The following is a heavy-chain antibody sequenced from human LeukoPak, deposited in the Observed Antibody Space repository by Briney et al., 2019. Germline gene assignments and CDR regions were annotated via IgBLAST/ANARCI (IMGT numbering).Heavy chain of an antibody. CDR2: ISAYNGNT. D-gene: IGHD3-10*01. V-gene: IGHV1-18*04. CDR3: ARDLPAYQGLWFGLGAYYMDV. Sequence: ASVKVSCKASGYTFTGYYMHWVRQAPGQGLEWMGWISAYNGNTNYAQKLQGRVTMTTDTSTSTAYMELRSLRSDDTAVYYCARDLPAYQGLWFGLGAYYMDVWGKGTTVTISS. CDR1: GYTFTGYY. J-gene: IGHJ6*03.